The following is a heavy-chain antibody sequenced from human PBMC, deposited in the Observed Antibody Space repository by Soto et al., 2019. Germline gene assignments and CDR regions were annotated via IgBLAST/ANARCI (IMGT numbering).Heavy chain of an antibody. V-gene: IGHV3-33*01. Sequence: QVQLVESGGGVVQPGRSLRLSCAASGFTFSSYGMHWVRQAPGKGLEWVAVIWYDGSNKYYADSVKGRFTISRDNSKNTLYLQMNRLRAEDTAVYYCARDFLYYYDSSGYFHDAFDIWGQGTMVTVSS. J-gene: IGHJ3*02. CDR1: GFTFSSYG. CDR3: ARDFLYYYDSSGYFHDAFDI. D-gene: IGHD3-22*01. CDR2: IWYDGSNK.